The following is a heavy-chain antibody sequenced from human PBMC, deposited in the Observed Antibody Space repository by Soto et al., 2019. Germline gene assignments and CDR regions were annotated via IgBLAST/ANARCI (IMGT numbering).Heavy chain of an antibody. CDR3: VRVTLKAGNWFDP. CDR2: INPKSRGT. Sequence: QVQLVQYGAEVKKPGASVNVSCKASGYTFTDYFIYWVRQAPGQGFEWMGWINPKSRGTNYAQKFQGRVTMTRDTSNSTAYMELRGLRSDDTAVYYCVRVTLKAGNWFDPWGQGTLVTVSS. CDR1: GYTFTDYF. V-gene: IGHV1-2*02. J-gene: IGHJ5*02.